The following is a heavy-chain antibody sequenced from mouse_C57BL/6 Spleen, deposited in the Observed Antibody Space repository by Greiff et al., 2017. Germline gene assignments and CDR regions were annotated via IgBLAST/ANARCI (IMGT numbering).Heavy chain of an antibody. CDR2: IDPSDSYT. D-gene: IGHD2-3*01. V-gene: IGHV1-50*01. CDR3: AMIDGYYRAMDY. Sequence: QVQLQQPGAELVKPGASVKLSCKASGYTFTSYWMQWVKQRPGQGLEWIGEIDPSDSYTNYNQKFKGKATLTVDPSSSTAYMQLSSLTSEDSAVYYCAMIDGYYRAMDYWGQGTSVTVSS. J-gene: IGHJ4*01. CDR1: GYTFTSYW.